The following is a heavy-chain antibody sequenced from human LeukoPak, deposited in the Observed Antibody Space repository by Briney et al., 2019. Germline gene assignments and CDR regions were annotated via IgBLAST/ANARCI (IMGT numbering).Heavy chain of an antibody. CDR1: GGSISSYY. V-gene: IGHV4-4*07. Sequence: SETLSLTCTVSGGSISSYYWSWIRQPAGKGLEWIGRIYTSGSTNYSPSLKSRVTMSVDTSKNQFSLKLSSLTAADTAVYYCARVYCSSTSCYTSYWYFDLWGRGTLVTVSS. CDR2: IYTSGST. CDR3: ARVYCSSTSCYTSYWYFDL. D-gene: IGHD2-2*02. J-gene: IGHJ2*01.